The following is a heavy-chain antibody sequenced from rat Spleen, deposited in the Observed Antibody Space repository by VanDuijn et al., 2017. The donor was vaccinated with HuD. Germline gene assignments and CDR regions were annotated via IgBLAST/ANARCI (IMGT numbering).Heavy chain of an antibody. D-gene: IGHD4-6*01. CDR3: TSLLGY. CDR2: ISTGGDNT. Sequence: EVQLVESDGGLVQPGRSLKLSCAASGFTFNKYDMAWVRQAPTKGLEWIASISTGGDNTYFRDSVKGRFTLSRDNAKSTLYLQMNSLRSEDTATYYCTSLLGYWGQGVMVTVSS. J-gene: IGHJ2*01. CDR1: GFTFNKYD. V-gene: IGHV5S23*01.